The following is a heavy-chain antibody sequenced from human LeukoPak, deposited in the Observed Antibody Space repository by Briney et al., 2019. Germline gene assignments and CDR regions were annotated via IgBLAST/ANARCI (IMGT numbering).Heavy chain of an antibody. CDR2: IYTSGST. CDR3: ARDERRGYSYGEPSFDY. CDR1: GGSISSYY. V-gene: IGHV4-4*07. J-gene: IGHJ4*02. Sequence: SETLSLICTVSGGSISSYYWSWIRQPAGKGLEWIGRIYTSGSTNYYPSLKSRVTMSVDTSKNQFSLKLSSVTAADTAVYYCARDERRGYSYGEPSFDYWGQGTLVTVSS. D-gene: IGHD5-18*01.